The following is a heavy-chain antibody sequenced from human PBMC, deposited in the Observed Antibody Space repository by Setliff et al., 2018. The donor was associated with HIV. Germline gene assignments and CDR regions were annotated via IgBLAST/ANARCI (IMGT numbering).Heavy chain of an antibody. D-gene: IGHD3-22*01. CDR3: ARAGDYYDSGGYLTRGPAALDL. Sequence: SETLSLTCAVSGGSFSDYSWTWIRQPPGKGLEWIGEIIHSGTTNYNPSLKSRVTISIDTSKHQFSLRLSSVTAADTAVYYCARAGDYYDSGGYLTRGPAALDLWGQGTLVTVSS. CDR2: IIHSGTT. V-gene: IGHV4-34*12. CDR1: GGSFSDYS. J-gene: IGHJ3*01.